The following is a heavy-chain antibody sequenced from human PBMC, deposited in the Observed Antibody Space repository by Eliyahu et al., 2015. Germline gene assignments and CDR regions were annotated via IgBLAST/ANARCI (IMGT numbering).Heavy chain of an antibody. V-gene: IGHV3-33*06. J-gene: IGHJ4*02. CDR1: GFTFXSYG. Sequence: QVQLVESGXGVVQPGRSLXLXCAGSGFTFXSYGMHWVRQAPGKGLEWVAGIWHDGGNKYYADSVKGRFTISRDNSKNTLYLQMNSLRAEDTAVYYCANNFDYWGQGTLVIVSS. CDR3: ANNFDY. CDR2: IWHDGGNK.